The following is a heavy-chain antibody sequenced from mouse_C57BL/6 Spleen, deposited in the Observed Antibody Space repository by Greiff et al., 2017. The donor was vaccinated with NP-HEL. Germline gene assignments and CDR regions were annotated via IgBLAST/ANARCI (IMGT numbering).Heavy chain of an antibody. CDR3: ARNYDGYYGYFDV. D-gene: IGHD2-3*01. Sequence: QVHVKQSGAELARPGASVKMSCKASGYTFTSYTMHWVKQRPGQGLEWIGYINPSSGYTKYNQKFKDKATLTADKSSSTAYMQLSSLTSEDSAVYYCARNYDGYYGYFDVWGTGTTVTVSS. V-gene: IGHV1-4*01. CDR2: INPSSGYT. J-gene: IGHJ1*03. CDR1: GYTFTSYT.